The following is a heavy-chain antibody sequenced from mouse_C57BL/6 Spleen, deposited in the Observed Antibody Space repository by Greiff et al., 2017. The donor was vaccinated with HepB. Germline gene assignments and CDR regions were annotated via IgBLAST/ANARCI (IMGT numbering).Heavy chain of an antibody. CDR1: GYTFTSYW. V-gene: IGHV1-72*01. J-gene: IGHJ2*01. CDR3: ARRRNWDVSGGYFDY. CDR2: IDPNSGGT. D-gene: IGHD4-1*01. Sequence: QVQLQQPGAELVKPGASVKLSCKASGYTFTSYWMHWVKPRPGRGLEWIGRIDPNSGGTKYTEKFKSKATLTVDKPSSTAYMQLSSLTSEDSAVYDCARRRNWDVSGGYFDYWGQGTTLTVSS.